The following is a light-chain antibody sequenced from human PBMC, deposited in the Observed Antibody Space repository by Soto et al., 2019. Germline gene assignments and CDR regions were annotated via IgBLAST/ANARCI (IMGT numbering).Light chain of an antibody. CDR2: DVS. CDR1: SSDVGGYNY. V-gene: IGLV2-14*01. CDR3: SSYTSSSTLDYV. J-gene: IGLJ1*01. Sequence: QSVLTQPASVSGSPGQSITISCTGTSSDVGGYNYVSWYQQHPGKAPKLMIYDVSNRPSGVSNRFSGSKSGNTASLTISGLQAEEEADYYCSSYTSSSTLDYVFGAGTKVTVL.